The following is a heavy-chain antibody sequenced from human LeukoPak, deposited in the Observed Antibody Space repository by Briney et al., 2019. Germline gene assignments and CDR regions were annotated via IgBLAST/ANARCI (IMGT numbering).Heavy chain of an antibody. D-gene: IGHD3-10*01. CDR1: GGSFSGYY. Sequence: SETRSLTCAVYGGSFSGYYWGWIRQPPGKGLEWIGEINHSGSTNYNPSLKSRVTISVDTSKNQFSLKLSSVTAADTAVYYCARGRGAITMVRGVSVWFDPWGQGTLVTVSS. V-gene: IGHV4-34*01. CDR3: ARGRGAITMVRGVSVWFDP. J-gene: IGHJ5*02. CDR2: INHSGST.